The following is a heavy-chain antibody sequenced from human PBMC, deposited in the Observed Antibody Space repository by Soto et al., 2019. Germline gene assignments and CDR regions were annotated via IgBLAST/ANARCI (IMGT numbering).Heavy chain of an antibody. Sequence: KPAELLSLTCTVLGGSVRNSNYSWGWICQSKGKGLEWIGSVYYRGRSYSKSSVKSRVTISVDTSKNQCSLNFNSVTATDTAVYYCVSQRTSVLAQAYFDYWGPGALVTVSS. CDR1: GGSVRNSNYS. CDR3: VSQRTSVLAQAYFDY. D-gene: IGHD2-8*01. J-gene: IGHJ4*02. V-gene: IGHV4-39*01. CDR2: VYYRGRS.